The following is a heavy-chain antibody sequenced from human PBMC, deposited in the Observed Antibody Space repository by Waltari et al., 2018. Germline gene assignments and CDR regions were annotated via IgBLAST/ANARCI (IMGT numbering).Heavy chain of an antibody. CDR1: GFTFSSYA. V-gene: IGHV3-23*01. CDR2: ISGSGGST. CDR3: AKGDGEPPYYYYGMDV. Sequence: EVQLLESGGGLVQPGGSLRLSCAASGFTFSSYAMSWVRQAPGKGLEWVSAISGSGGSTYYADSVKGRFTISRDNSKNTLYLQMNSLRAEDTAVYYCAKGDGEPPYYYYGMDVWGQGTTVTVSS. J-gene: IGHJ6*02.